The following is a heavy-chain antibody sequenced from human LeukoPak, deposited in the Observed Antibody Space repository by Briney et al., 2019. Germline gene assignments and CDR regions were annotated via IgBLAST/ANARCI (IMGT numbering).Heavy chain of an antibody. CDR1: GFTFRSYA. J-gene: IGHJ6*03. Sequence: PGGSLRLSCAASGFTFRSYAMSWVRQAPGKGLEWVSVISGSGDSTYYADSVKGRFTISRDNSKNTLYLQMNSPRAEDTAAYHCARGGDFWSGYSRGYYMDVWGKGTTVTVSS. CDR3: ARGGDFWSGYSRGYYMDV. CDR2: ISGSGDST. V-gene: IGHV3-23*01. D-gene: IGHD3-3*01.